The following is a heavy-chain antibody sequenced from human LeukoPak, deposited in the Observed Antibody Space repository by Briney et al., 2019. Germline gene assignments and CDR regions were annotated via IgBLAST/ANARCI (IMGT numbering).Heavy chain of an antibody. D-gene: IGHD1-26*01. J-gene: IGHJ3*02. CDR2: FDPEDGET. CDR3: ARVGGIVGATTDHAFDI. Sequence: ASVKVSCKVSGYTLTELSMHWVRQAPGKGLEWMGGFDPEDGETIYAQKFQGRVTITTDESTSTAYMELSSLRSEDTAVYYCARVGGIVGATTDHAFDIWGQGTMVTVSS. V-gene: IGHV1-24*01. CDR1: GYTLTELS.